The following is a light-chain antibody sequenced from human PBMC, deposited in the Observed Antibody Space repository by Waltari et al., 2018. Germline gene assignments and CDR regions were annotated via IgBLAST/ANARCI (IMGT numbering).Light chain of an antibody. Sequence: SSDLTQDPAVSVALGQTVRITCQGDSLRSYYATWYQQKPGQAPVLVIFGQNKRPSGIPDRFCGASSRNTASLTITGAQAEDEADYYCSCRDNSGFRHVFGTGTKVTV. CDR1: SLRSYY. CDR3: SCRDNSGFRHV. CDR2: GQN. J-gene: IGLJ1*01. V-gene: IGLV3-19*01.